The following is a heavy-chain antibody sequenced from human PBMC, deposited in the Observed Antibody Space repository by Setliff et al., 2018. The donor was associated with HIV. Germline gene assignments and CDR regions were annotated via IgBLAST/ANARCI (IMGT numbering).Heavy chain of an antibody. J-gene: IGHJ4*02. D-gene: IGHD5-18*01. CDR2: IEPSDFYI. CDR1: GYSFTNYW. CDR3: ARQPRGYSYGDGVYLDY. Sequence: PGESLKISCQGSGYSFTNYWINWVRQMPGKGLEWMGRIEPSDFYIKYSPSFQGHVTISADRSITTAYRQWSSLRASDTATYYCARQPRGYSYGDGVYLDYWGQGTPVTVSS. V-gene: IGHV5-10-1*01.